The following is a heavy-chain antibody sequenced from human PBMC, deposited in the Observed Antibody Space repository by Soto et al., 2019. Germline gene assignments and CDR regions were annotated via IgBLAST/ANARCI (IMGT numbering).Heavy chain of an antibody. J-gene: IGHJ4*02. Sequence: EVQLVESGGDLIQPGGSPRLSCAASGFTVSNIYMSWVRQAPGKGLEWVSVIYSGGGTFYADSVKGRFTISRDNSKNTLYLRMNSLRTEDTAVYYCTRDPWDYWGQGTLVTVSS. V-gene: IGHV3-53*01. CDR1: GFTVSNIY. CDR3: TRDPWDY. CDR2: IYSGGGT.